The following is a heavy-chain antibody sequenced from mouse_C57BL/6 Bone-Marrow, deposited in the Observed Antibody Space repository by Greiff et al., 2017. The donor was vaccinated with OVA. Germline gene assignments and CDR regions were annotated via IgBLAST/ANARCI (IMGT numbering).Heavy chain of an antibody. CDR2: IYPGSGST. CDR3: ARRGDYDSDYYAMDY. J-gene: IGHJ4*01. V-gene: IGHV1-55*01. CDR1: GYTFTSYW. D-gene: IGHD2-4*01. Sequence: QVQLQQPGAELVKPGASVKMSCKASGYTFTSYWITWVKQRPGQGLEWIGDIYPGSGSTNYNEKFKSKATLTVDTSSSTAYMQLSSLTSEDSAVYYCARRGDYDSDYYAMDYWGQGTSVTVSS.